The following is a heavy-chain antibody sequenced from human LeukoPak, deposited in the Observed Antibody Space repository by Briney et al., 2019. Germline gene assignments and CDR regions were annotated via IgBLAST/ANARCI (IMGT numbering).Heavy chain of an antibody. V-gene: IGHV3-21*01. J-gene: IGHJ5*02. Sequence: GGSLRLSCAASGFTFSSYSMNWVRQAPGKGLEWVSSISSSSSYIYYADSVKGRFTISRDNAKNSLYLQMNSLRAEDTAVYYCARDPLGKKFAVTTRWFGPWGQGTLVTVSS. CDR2: ISSSSSYI. D-gene: IGHD4-17*01. CDR3: ARDPLGKKFAVTTRWFGP. CDR1: GFTFSSYS.